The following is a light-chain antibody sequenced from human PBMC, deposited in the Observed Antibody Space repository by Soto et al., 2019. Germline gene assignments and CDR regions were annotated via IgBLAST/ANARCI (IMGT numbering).Light chain of an antibody. J-gene: IGKJ1*01. CDR3: QQYNTYSPWT. CDR2: DAS. V-gene: IGKV1-5*01. CDR1: QSISSW. Sequence: IQMTQSPSTLSASVGDRVTITCRASQSISSWLAWYQQKPGKAPKLLIYDASSLESGVPSRFSGSASGTEFTLTISSLQPDDFATYSCQQYNTYSPWTFGQGTKVEIK.